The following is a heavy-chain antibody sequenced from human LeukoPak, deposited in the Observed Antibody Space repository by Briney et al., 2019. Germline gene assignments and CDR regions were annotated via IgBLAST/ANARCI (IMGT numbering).Heavy chain of an antibody. V-gene: IGHV3-23*01. CDR3: AKEFSSNFWSGPIDY. CDR2: ISGSGATR. D-gene: IGHD3-3*01. Sequence: GGSLRLSCVASGFTFSNYAMSWVRQAPGKGLEWVSGISGSGATRYYADSVKGRFTISRDNSKNTVYLQMNSLRAEDTAVYYCAKEFSSNFWSGPIDYWGQGTLVTVSS. J-gene: IGHJ4*02. CDR1: GFTFSNYA.